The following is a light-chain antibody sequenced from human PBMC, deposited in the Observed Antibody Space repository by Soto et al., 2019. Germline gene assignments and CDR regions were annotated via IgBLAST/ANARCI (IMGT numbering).Light chain of an antibody. J-gene: IGKJ1*01. CDR1: QSIGNN. CDR3: LQDHNYPRT. V-gene: IGKV3-15*01. CDR2: GAS. Sequence: EIVMTQSPATLSVSPGERATLSCRASQSIGNNLGWYQQKPGQAPRLLIYGASTRATGIPARFSGSGSGTEFTLTISSLQPEDFATYYCLQDHNYPRTFGQGTRVEIK.